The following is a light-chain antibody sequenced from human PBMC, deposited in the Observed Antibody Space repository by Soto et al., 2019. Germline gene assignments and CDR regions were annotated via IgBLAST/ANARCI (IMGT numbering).Light chain of an antibody. J-gene: IGLJ3*02. CDR1: SRDVGGYNF. Sequence: QSALTQPRSVSGSPGQSVTISCTGTSRDVGGYNFVSWYQQHPGKAPKLMIYDVGKRPSGVPDRFSGSKSGNTASLTISRLQAEDEADYYCCSYAGSYTVVFGGGTKVTVL. CDR2: DVG. CDR3: CSYAGSYTVV. V-gene: IGLV2-11*01.